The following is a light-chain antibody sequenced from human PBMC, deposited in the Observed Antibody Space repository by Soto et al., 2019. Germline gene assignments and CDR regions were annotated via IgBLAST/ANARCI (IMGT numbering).Light chain of an antibody. Sequence: QSVLTQPPSVSGAPGQRVTISCTGSSSNIGAHYDVHWYQQLPRTAPKLLIYGNSNRPSGVPDRFSGSKSGASASLAITGLQAEDAADYYCHSYDSSLSGVVFGGGTKLTVL. V-gene: IGLV1-40*01. CDR3: HSYDSSLSGVV. J-gene: IGLJ2*01. CDR1: SSNIGAHYD. CDR2: GNS.